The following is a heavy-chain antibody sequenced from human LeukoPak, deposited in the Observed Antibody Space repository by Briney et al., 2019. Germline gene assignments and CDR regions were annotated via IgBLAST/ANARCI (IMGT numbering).Heavy chain of an antibody. J-gene: IGHJ1*01. V-gene: IGHV4-61*01. CDR3: ARGYDSGSYYQF. Sequence: SETLSLTCTVSGGSVSSGSYYWSWIRQPPGKGLEWIGYIYYSGSANYNPSLKSRVTISVDTSKNQFSLKLSSVTAADTAVYYCARGYDSGSYYQFWGQGTLVTVSS. CDR2: IYYSGSA. CDR1: GGSVSSGSYY. D-gene: IGHD3-10*01.